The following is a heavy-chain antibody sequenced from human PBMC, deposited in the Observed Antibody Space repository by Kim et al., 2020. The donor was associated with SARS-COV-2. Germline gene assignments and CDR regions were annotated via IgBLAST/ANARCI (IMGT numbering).Heavy chain of an antibody. CDR3: GKGVRGYSNYVICVMDV. Sequence: GGSLRLSCAASGFTFSSYAMSWVRQAPGKGLEWLSAISGSGSSTYYADPVKGRYTISRDNSKNTLYLQMNSLRAEDTAVYYCGKGVRGYSNYVICVMDVWGQGTTVTVSS. J-gene: IGHJ6*02. CDR1: GFTFSSYA. CDR2: ISGSGSST. D-gene: IGHD4-4*01. V-gene: IGHV3-23*01.